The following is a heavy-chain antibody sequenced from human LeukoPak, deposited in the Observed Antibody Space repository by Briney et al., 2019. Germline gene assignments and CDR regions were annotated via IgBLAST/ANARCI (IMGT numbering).Heavy chain of an antibody. Sequence: GGSLRLSCAASGFTFSSYGMHWVRQAPGKGLEWVAFIRYDGGNKYYADSVKGRFTISRDNAKNSLYLQMNSLRAEDTAVYYCARSGMVRGDPYYFDYWGQGTLVTVSS. CDR3: ARSGMVRGDPYYFDY. CDR2: IRYDGGNK. J-gene: IGHJ4*02. CDR1: GFTFSSYG. D-gene: IGHD3-10*01. V-gene: IGHV3-30*02.